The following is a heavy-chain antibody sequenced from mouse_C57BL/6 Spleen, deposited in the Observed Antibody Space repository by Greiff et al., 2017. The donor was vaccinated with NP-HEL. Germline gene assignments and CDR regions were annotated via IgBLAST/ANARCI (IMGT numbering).Heavy chain of an antibody. J-gene: IGHJ4*01. Sequence: VQLQQSGTELVKPGASVKLSCKASGYTFTSYWMHWVKQRPGQGLEWIGNINPSNGGTNYNEKFKSKATLTVDKSSSTAYMELSSLTSEDAEVYYCARGRRITTVVAMDYLDQGTSVTVSS. CDR2: INPSNGGT. CDR3: ARGRRITTVVAMDY. D-gene: IGHD1-1*01. V-gene: IGHV1-53*01. CDR1: GYTFTSYW.